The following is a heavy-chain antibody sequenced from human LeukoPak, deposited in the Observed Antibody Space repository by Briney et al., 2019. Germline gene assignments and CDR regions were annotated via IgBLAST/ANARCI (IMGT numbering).Heavy chain of an antibody. CDR3: ARGPPVATVGGDY. D-gene: IGHD5-12*01. CDR2: INSDGSST. V-gene: IGHV3-74*01. Sequence: GGSLRLSCAASGFTFSSYWMHWVRQAPGKGLVWVSRINSDGSSTRYADSVKGRFTISRDNAKNTLYLQMDSLRAEDTSVYYCARGPPVATVGGDYWSQGTLVTVSS. CDR1: GFTFSSYW. J-gene: IGHJ4*02.